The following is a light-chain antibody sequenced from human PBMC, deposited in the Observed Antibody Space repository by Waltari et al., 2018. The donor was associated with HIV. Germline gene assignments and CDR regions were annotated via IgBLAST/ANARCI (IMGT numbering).Light chain of an antibody. CDR1: RSNLGSNYD. V-gene: IGLV1-40*01. J-gene: IGLJ2*01. Sequence: QSVLTQPPSVSGPPGQKVPISCTGRRSNLGSNYDVHWYQQLPGRAPTLLINVNNHRPSGVPDRVTGSKSGTSAALVSTGLQAEDEADYYCQSFDNILGGSLFGGGTTLTVL. CDR2: VNN. CDR3: QSFDNILGGSL.